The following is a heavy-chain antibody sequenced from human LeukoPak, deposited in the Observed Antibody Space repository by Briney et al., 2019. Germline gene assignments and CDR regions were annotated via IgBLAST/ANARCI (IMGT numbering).Heavy chain of an antibody. CDR3: AKDIGYSYGPYYFDY. Sequence: GGSLRLSCAASGFTFSSYAMSGLRHAPGKGLEGVSAISGSGGSTYYADSVKGRFTISRDNSKNTLYLKMNSLRAEDTAVYHCAKDIGYSYGPYYFDYGGQGTLVTVSS. CDR2: ISGSGGST. J-gene: IGHJ4*02. CDR1: GFTFSSYA. D-gene: IGHD5-18*01. V-gene: IGHV3-23*01.